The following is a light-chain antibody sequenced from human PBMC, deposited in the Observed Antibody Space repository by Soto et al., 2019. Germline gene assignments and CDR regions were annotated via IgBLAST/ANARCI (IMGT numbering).Light chain of an antibody. CDR2: DVS. CDR3: QPYDSSWT. V-gene: IGKV3-20*01. CDR1: QSVPSNF. J-gene: IGKJ1*01. Sequence: EIVLTQSPGTLSLSPGERATLYCRASQSVPSNFLAWYQQRPGQAPTLLIYDVSRRAAGIPDRFSGSGSGTVFPLTISRREPEDFAVYYCQPYDSSWTFGQGTKVEI.